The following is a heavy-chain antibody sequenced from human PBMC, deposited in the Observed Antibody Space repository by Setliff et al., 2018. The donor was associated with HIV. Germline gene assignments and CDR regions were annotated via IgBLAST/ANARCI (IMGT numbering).Heavy chain of an antibody. Sequence: SETLSLTCTVSGDPISTYYWSWVRRPPGKGLEWIGYVYYSGSTSYSPSLRGRVTMSVDPSKNQFSLKLNSVTAADTAIYYCARRGGSGFYSWFDPWGQGTLVPVSS. CDR1: GDPISTYY. CDR3: ARRGGSGFYSWFDP. V-gene: IGHV4-59*01. D-gene: IGHD3-22*01. CDR2: VYYSGST. J-gene: IGHJ5*02.